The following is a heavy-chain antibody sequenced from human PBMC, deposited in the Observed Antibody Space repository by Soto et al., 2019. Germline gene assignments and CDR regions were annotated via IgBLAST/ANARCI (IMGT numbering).Heavy chain of an antibody. CDR2: ISAFNGNT. CDR1: GYTFTSYG. CDR3: ARDGYGDYSNWFDP. J-gene: IGHJ5*02. Sequence: ASVKVSCKASGYTFTSYGISWVRQAPGQGLEWMGWISAFNGNTNYAQKFQGRVTITADTSTSTAYMELSSLRSEDTAVYYCARDGYGDYSNWFDPWGQGTLVTVSS. D-gene: IGHD4-17*01. V-gene: IGHV1-18*01.